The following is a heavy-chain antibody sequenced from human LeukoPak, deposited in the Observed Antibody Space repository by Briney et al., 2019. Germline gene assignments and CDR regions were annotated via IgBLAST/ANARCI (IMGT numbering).Heavy chain of an antibody. CDR1: GASITSYY. CDR2: IYSSANI. V-gene: IGHV4-4*09. Sequence: SETLSLTCTVSGASITSYYWTRIRQPPGKELEWIGNIYSSANINFNPSLKSRVTISLDASKSHFSLKLNSVSAADTAIYYCARSPFVGGVGATSWYFDLWGRGALVTVSS. J-gene: IGHJ2*01. CDR3: ARSPFVGGVGATSWYFDL. D-gene: IGHD1-26*01.